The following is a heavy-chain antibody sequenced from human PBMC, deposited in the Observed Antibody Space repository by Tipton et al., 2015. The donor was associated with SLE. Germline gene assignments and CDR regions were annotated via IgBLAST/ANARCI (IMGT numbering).Heavy chain of an antibody. CDR3: ASFSSWYWYFDL. Sequence: GSLRLSCAASGFTFSSNDMHWVRQATGKGLDWVSGIGTAGDTYYPGSVKGRFTSSRENAKNSLYLQMNSLRAEDTAVYYCASFSSWYWYFDLWGRGTLVTVSS. CDR2: IGTAGDT. V-gene: IGHV3-13*01. J-gene: IGHJ2*01. D-gene: IGHD6-13*01. CDR1: GFTFSSND.